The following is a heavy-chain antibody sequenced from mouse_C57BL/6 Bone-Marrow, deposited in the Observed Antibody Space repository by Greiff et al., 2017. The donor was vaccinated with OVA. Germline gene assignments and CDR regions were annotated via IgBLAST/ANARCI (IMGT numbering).Heavy chain of an antibody. J-gene: IGHJ2*01. CDR1: GYTFTNYW. CDR2: IYPGGGYT. V-gene: IGHV1-63*01. Sequence: VKVVESGAELVRPGTSVKMSCKASGYTFTNYWIGWAKQRPGHGLEWIGDIYPGGGYTNYNEKFKGKATLTADKSSSTAYMQFSSLTSEDSAIYYCALDYFDYWGQGTTLTVSS. CDR3: ALDYFDY.